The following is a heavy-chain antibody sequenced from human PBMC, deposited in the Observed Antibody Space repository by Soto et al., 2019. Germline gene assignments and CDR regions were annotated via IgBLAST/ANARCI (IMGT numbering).Heavy chain of an antibody. Sequence: GASVKVSCKASGYTFTSYGISWVRQAPGQGLEWMGWISAYNGNTNYAQKLQGRVTMTTDTSTSTAYMELRSLRSDDTAVYYCARGLEDYDILTGYYKGFFDDWGQGTLVTVSS. CDR2: ISAYNGNT. D-gene: IGHD3-9*01. CDR1: GYTFTSYG. CDR3: ARGLEDYDILTGYYKGFFDD. V-gene: IGHV1-18*01. J-gene: IGHJ4*02.